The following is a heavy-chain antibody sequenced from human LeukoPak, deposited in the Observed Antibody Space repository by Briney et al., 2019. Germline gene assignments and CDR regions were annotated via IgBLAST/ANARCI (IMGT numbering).Heavy chain of an antibody. V-gene: IGHV1-18*01. D-gene: IGHD3-10*01. CDR3: ARDGPYYGSGRGSAFDI. Sequence: ASVKVSCKASGYTFTSYGISWVRQAPGHGLEWMGWISAYNGNTKYAQKLQGRVTMTTDTSTSTAYMELRSLRSDDTAVYYCARDGPYYGSGRGSAFDIWGQGTMVTVSS. CDR2: ISAYNGNT. CDR1: GYTFTSYG. J-gene: IGHJ3*02.